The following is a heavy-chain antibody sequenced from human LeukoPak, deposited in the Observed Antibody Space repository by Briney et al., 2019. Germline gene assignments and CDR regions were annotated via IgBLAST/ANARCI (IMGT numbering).Heavy chain of an antibody. Sequence: SETLSLTCTVSGGSISSYYWSWIRQPPGKGLEWIGCIYYSGSTNYNPSLKSRVTISVDTSKNQFSLKLSSVTAADTAVYYCARGTNYDFWSGYYHNWFDPWGQGTLVTVSS. CDR1: GGSISSYY. CDR2: IYYSGST. V-gene: IGHV4-59*01. CDR3: ARGTNYDFWSGYYHNWFDP. D-gene: IGHD3-3*01. J-gene: IGHJ5*02.